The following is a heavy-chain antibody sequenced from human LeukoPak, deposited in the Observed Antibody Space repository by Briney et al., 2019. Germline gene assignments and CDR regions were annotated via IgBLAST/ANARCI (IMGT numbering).Heavy chain of an antibody. J-gene: IGHJ6*03. Sequence: GGSLRLSCAAPGFTFSSYGMSWVRQAPGKGLEWVSAISGSGGSTYYADSVKGRFTISRDDSENTLYLQMNSLSAEDAAVYYCARSYCSSSSCYAHHYYYYMDVWGKGTTVTVSS. D-gene: IGHD2-2*01. CDR3: ARSYCSSSSCYAHHYYYYMDV. CDR2: ISGSGGST. V-gene: IGHV3-23*01. CDR1: GFTFSSYG.